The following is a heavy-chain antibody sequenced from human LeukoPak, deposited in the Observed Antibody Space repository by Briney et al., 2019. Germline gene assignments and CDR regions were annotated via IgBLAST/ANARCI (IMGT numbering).Heavy chain of an antibody. CDR3: ARSGSYHPDDAFDI. D-gene: IGHD1-26*01. V-gene: IGHV1-69*05. Sequence: GASVKVSCKASGGTFSSYAISWVRQAPGQGLEWMGGIIPIFGTANYAQKFQGRVTITTDESTSTAYMELSSLRSEDTAVYYCARSGSYHPDDAFDIWGQGTMVTVSS. J-gene: IGHJ3*02. CDR2: IIPIFGTA. CDR1: GGTFSSYA.